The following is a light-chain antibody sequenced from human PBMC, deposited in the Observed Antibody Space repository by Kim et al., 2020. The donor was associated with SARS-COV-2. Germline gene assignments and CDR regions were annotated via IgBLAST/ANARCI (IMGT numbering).Light chain of an antibody. J-gene: IGKJ3*01. CDR3: QQLYSSETLI. CDR2: SAS. CDR1: QSVGTY. V-gene: IGKV1-39*01. Sequence: DIQMTQSPSSLSASVGDSVIITCRASQSVGTYLNWYQHKPGKAPNLLIYSASTLQSGVPSRFSGGGSGTEFTLTISSLQREDFPTYPGQQLYSSETLIFG.